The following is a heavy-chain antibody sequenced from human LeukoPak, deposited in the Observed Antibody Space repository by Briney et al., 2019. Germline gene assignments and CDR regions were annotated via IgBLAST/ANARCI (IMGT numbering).Heavy chain of an antibody. CDR2: IYYSGST. CDR3: AKAGVRYFDSSGLYAFDF. CDR1: GGSISSTSYY. D-gene: IGHD3-22*01. J-gene: IGHJ3*01. V-gene: IGHV4-39*01. Sequence: SESLSLTCAVSGGSISSTSYYWAWIRQPPGKGLEWIGTIYYSGSTYHNPSLKSRVTLSVDTSRNQFSLRLSSVDAADTAVYYCAKAGVRYFDSSGLYAFDFWGQGTTVTVSS.